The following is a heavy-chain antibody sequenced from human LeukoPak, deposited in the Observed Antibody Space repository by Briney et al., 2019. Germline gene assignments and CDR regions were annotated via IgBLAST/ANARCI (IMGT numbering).Heavy chain of an antibody. CDR1: GFTFSSYW. J-gene: IGHJ4*02. Sequence: PGGSLRLSCAASGFTFSSYWRNWVPQAPGKGLVWVSRISSDGSSTTYADSVKGRFSISRDNDKNTLYLQMNGLRVEDTAVYYCARGQPHGIDYRGQGTLVTVSS. CDR3: ARGQPHGIDY. CDR2: ISSDGSST. V-gene: IGHV3-74*01. D-gene: IGHD2-15*01.